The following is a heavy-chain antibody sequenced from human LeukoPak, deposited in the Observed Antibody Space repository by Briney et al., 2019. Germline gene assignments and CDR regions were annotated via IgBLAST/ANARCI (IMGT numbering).Heavy chain of an antibody. CDR2: IYYSAST. D-gene: IGHD3-10*01. Sequence: SETLSLTCTVSGGSISSGDYYWSWIRQPPGKGREWIGYIYYSASTYYNPSLKSRVTIYVATSKNKFSLKLSSAAAADTAMYYCDRGRGSWFDPWGQGTLVTVSS. CDR3: DRGRGSWFDP. V-gene: IGHV4-30-4*01. CDR1: GGSISSGDYY. J-gene: IGHJ5*02.